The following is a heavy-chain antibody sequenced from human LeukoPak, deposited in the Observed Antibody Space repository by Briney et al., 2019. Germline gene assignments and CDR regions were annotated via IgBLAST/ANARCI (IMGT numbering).Heavy chain of an antibody. CDR3: ASRIIVGAGYYFDY. CDR1: GGSISSYY. Sequence: SETLSLTCTVSGGSISSYYWSWIRQPPGKGLEWIGYIYYSGSTNYNPSLKSRVTISVDTSKNQCSLKLSSVTAADTAVYYCASRIIVGAGYYFDYWGQGTLVTVSS. D-gene: IGHD1-26*01. J-gene: IGHJ4*02. CDR2: IYYSGST. V-gene: IGHV4-59*08.